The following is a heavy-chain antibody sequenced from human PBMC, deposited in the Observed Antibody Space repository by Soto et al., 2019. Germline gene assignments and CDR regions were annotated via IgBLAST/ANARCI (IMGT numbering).Heavy chain of an antibody. V-gene: IGHV3-23*01. Sequence: PGGSLRLSCATSGFRFSYFALSWVRQVPGKGLEWVSSVSGSGGNSYYADSVKGRFTISRDSSDNTLYLHMNSLRAEDTAIYFCARDPAFFFDSSGYHYFDYWGQGTVVTVSS. CDR3: ARDPAFFFDSSGYHYFDY. J-gene: IGHJ4*02. D-gene: IGHD3-22*01. CDR1: GFRFSYFA. CDR2: VSGSGGNS.